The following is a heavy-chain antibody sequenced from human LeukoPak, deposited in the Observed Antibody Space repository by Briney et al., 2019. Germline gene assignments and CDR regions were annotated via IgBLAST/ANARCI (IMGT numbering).Heavy chain of an antibody. CDR2: INHSGST. J-gene: IGHJ4*02. V-gene: IGHV4-34*01. CDR3: ATVGGSGSYLAY. CDR1: GGSFSGYY. D-gene: IGHD3-10*01. Sequence: SETLSLTCAVYGGSFSGYYWSWIRQPPGKGLEWIGEINHSGSTNYNPSLKSRVTVSVDTSKNQFSLKLSSVTAADTAVYYCATVGGSGSYLAYWGQGTLVTVSS.